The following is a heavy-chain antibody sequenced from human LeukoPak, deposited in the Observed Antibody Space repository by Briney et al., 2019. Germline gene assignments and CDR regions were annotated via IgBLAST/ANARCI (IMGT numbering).Heavy chain of an antibody. D-gene: IGHD1-26*01. CDR1: GFTVSSNY. J-gene: IGHJ6*02. Sequence: PGGSLRLSCAVSGFTVSSNYMSWVRQAPGKGLEWVAVISYDGSNKYYADSVKGRFTISRDNSKNTLYLQMNSLRAEDTAVYYCAKDHSYGAYYYYGMDVWGQGTTVTVSS. CDR2: ISYDGSNK. CDR3: AKDHSYGAYYYYGMDV. V-gene: IGHV3-30*18.